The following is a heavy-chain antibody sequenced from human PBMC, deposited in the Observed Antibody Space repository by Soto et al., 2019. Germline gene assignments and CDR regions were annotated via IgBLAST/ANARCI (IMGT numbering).Heavy chain of an antibody. CDR2: VNPIVSMS. V-gene: IGHV1-69*02. D-gene: IGHD3-10*01. CDR3: ASSYGSGYRAFDY. Sequence: QVQLVQSGAEVKRPGSSVKVSCKASGDTFNFYSINWVRQAPGLGLEWMGRVNPIVSMSNYAQKFQGRVTMTADKSRCTAYMELSSLISEDTAIYYCASSYGSGYRAFDYWGQGALVTVSS. J-gene: IGHJ4*02. CDR1: GDTFNFYS.